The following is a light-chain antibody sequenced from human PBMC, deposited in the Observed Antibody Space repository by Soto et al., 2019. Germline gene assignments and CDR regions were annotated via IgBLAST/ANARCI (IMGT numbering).Light chain of an antibody. CDR2: DVS. CDR3: SSYTGSTTLV. J-gene: IGLJ3*02. Sequence: QSALTQPRSVSGSPGQSVTISCTGTSSDVGGYNYVSWYQQHPGKAPKLVIYDVSKRPSGVPDRFSGSKSGNTASLTVSGLQAEDEADYYCSSYTGSTTLVFGGGTKLTVL. V-gene: IGLV2-11*01. CDR1: SSDVGGYNY.